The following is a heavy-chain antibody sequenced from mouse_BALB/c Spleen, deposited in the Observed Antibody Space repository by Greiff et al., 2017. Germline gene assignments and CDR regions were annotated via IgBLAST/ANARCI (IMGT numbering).Heavy chain of an antibody. V-gene: IGHV7-3*02. CDR2: IRNKANGYTT. CDR3: ARVYGSMDY. D-gene: IGHD2-10*02. J-gene: IGHJ4*01. Sequence: EVQLVESGGGLVQPGGSLRLSCATSGFTFTDYYMSWVRQPPGKALEWLGFIRNKANGYTTEYSASVKGRFTISRDNSQSILYLQMNTLRAEDSATYYCARVYGSMDYWGQGTSVTVSA. CDR1: GFTFTDYY.